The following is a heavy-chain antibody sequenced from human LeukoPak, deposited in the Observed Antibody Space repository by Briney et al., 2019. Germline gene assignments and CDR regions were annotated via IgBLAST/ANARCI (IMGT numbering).Heavy chain of an antibody. V-gene: IGHV3-21*01. Sequence: PGGSLRLSCAASGFTFSSYAMHWVRQAPGKGLEWVSSISSSSSYIYYADSVKGRFTISRDNAKNSLYLQMNSLRAEDTAVYYCARGSSQLARFDYWGQGTLVTVSS. J-gene: IGHJ4*02. D-gene: IGHD1-1*01. CDR2: ISSSSSYI. CDR1: GFTFSSYA. CDR3: ARGSSQLARFDY.